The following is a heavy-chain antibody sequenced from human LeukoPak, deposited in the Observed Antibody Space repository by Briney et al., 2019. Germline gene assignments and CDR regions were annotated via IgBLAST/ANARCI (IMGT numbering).Heavy chain of an antibody. V-gene: IGHV3-48*03. J-gene: IGHJ4*02. D-gene: IGHD5-12*01. CDR3: ARELYSGYDYLDY. Sequence: PGGSLRLSCAASGFTFSSYEMNWVRQAPGKGPEWVSYISSSGSTIYYADSVKGRFAISRDNAKNSLYLQMNSLRAEDTAVYYCARELYSGYDYLDYWGQGTLVTVSS. CDR2: ISSSGSTI. CDR1: GFTFSSYE.